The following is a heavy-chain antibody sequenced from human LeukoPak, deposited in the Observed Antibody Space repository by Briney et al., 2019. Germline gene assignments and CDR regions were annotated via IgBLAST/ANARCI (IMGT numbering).Heavy chain of an antibody. CDR3: ATLWRAAIDY. J-gene: IGHJ4*02. V-gene: IGHV4-39*01. D-gene: IGHD1-1*01. CDR2: VYCNGNT. Sequence: SETLSLTCTVSGASISSSSYYWGYFRQPPGKGLEWIGRVYCNGNTYYNPSLKSRDNISAATSKKQFSLKLTSVTAADTAVYYCATLWRAAIDYGGQGTLVTVSS. CDR1: GASISSSSYY.